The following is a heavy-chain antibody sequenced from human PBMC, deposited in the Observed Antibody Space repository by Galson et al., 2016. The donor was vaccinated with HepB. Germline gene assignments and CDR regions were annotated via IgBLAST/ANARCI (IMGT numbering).Heavy chain of an antibody. V-gene: IGHV3-43D*03. D-gene: IGHD3-9*01. CDR3: AKDNRQHHHILTGYSGEFDY. Sequence: SLRLSCAASGFTFEDYAMHWVRQGPGTGLEWVSLITWNGDSTYYADSVEGRFTISRDNGKNSLFLQMDSLRAEDTALYYCAKDNRQHHHILTGYSGEFDYWGKGTLFSVSS. J-gene: IGHJ4*02. CDR2: ITWNGDST. CDR1: GFTFEDYA.